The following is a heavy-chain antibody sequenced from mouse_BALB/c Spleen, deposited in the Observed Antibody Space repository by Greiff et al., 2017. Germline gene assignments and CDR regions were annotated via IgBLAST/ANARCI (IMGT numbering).Heavy chain of an antibody. CDR3: ARGGDYGSSLDY. CDR1: GYSFTSYY. Sequence: VKLVESGPELVKPGASVKISCKASGYSFTSYYIHWVKQRPGQGLEWIGWIFPGSGNTKYNEKFKGKATLTADTSSSTAYMQLSSLTSEDSAVYFCARGGDYGSSLDYWGQGSTLTVSS. V-gene: IGHV1-66*01. D-gene: IGHD1-1*01. J-gene: IGHJ2*01. CDR2: IFPGSGNT.